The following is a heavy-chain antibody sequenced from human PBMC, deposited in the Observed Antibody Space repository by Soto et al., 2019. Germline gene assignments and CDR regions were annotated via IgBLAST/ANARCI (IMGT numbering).Heavy chain of an antibody. Sequence: GGSLRLSCAASGFTFSSYAMSWVRQAPGKGLEWVSAISGSGGSTYYADSVKGRFTISRDNSKNTLYLQMNSLRAEDTAVYYCGLITGSGSKPVRGVITGYWGQGTLVTVS. V-gene: IGHV3-23*01. CDR1: GFTFSSYA. D-gene: IGHD3-10*01. CDR2: ISGSGGST. J-gene: IGHJ4*02. CDR3: GLITGSGSKPVRGVITGY.